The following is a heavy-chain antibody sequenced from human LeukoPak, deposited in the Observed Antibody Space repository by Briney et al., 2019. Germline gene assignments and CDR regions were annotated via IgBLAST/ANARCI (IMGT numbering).Heavy chain of an antibody. CDR1: GGSISSYY. Sequence: SETLSLTCTVSGGSISSYYWNWVRQPPGKGLEWIGYIYSSASTNYNPSLKSRVTISVDTSKNQFSLKLSSVTAADTAVYYCARGIAAAGPSVFFDYWGQGTLVTVSS. V-gene: IGHV4-59*01. J-gene: IGHJ4*02. CDR3: ARGIAAAGPSVFFDY. CDR2: IYSSAST. D-gene: IGHD6-13*01.